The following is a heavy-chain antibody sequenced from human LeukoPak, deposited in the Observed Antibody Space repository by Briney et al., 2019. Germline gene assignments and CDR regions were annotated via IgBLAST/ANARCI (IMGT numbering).Heavy chain of an antibody. Sequence: HPGGSLRLSCAASGFTFSSYGMHWVRQAPGKGLEWVAVISYDGSNKYYADSVKGRFTISRDNSKNTLYLQMNSLRAEDTAVYYCAKADLWPPPLGGFDYWGQGTLVTVSS. CDR3: AKADLWPPPLGGFDY. V-gene: IGHV3-30*18. J-gene: IGHJ4*02. D-gene: IGHD2-15*01. CDR2: ISYDGSNK. CDR1: GFTFSSYG.